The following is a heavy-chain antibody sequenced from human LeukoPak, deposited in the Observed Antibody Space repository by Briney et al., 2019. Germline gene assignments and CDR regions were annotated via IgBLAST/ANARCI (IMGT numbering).Heavy chain of an antibody. Sequence: ASVKVSCKATGYTFVTHGITWVRQAPGQGLEWMGWISAYNGNTNYAQKLQGRVTMTTDTSTSTAYMELRSLRSDDTAVYYCARDNRGYYYGSGSYYIGYWGQGTLVTVSS. CDR3: ARDNRGYYYGSGSYYIGY. CDR2: ISAYNGNT. D-gene: IGHD3-10*01. J-gene: IGHJ4*02. CDR1: GYTFVTHG. V-gene: IGHV1-18*01.